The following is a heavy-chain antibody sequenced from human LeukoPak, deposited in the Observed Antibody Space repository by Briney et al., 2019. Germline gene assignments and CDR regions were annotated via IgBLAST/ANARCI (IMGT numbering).Heavy chain of an antibody. CDR2: ISYDGSNK. J-gene: IGHJ4*02. CDR1: GFTFSSYA. V-gene: IGHV3-30-3*01. D-gene: IGHD3-3*01. CDR3: ARVRYDFWSGYYDDY. Sequence: GGSLRLSCAASGFTFSSYAMHWVRQAPGKGLEWVAVISYDGSNKYYADSVKGRFTISRDNSKNMLYLQMNSLRAEDTAVYYCARVRYDFWSGYYDDYWGQGTLVTVSS.